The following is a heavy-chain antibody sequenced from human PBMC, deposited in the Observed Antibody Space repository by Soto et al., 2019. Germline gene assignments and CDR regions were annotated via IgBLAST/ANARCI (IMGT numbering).Heavy chain of an antibody. CDR3: AHRRWRTNTAVTGDGGFGF. CDR2: IYWDDDK. V-gene: IGHV2-5*02. CDR1: GFSLSTSGVG. Sequence: QIILKESGPMLVKPTQTLTLTCTFSGFSLSTSGVGVGWIRQPPGKALEWLALIYWDDDKRYSPSLQSRLTLTKDTSKNRVVLTMTNIDTVDTATYYCAHRRWRTNTAVTGDGGFGFWGQGTLVTVSS. D-gene: IGHD6-19*01. J-gene: IGHJ4*02.